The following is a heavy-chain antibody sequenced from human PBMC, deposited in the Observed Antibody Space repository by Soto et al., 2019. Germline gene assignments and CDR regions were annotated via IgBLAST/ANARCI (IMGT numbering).Heavy chain of an antibody. CDR1: GGSISSYY. Sequence: PSETLSLTCTVSGGSISSYYWSWIRQPPGKGLEWIGCIYYSGSTNYNPSLKSRVTISVDTSKNQFSLKLSSVTAADTAVYYCARGCSSTSCYWGRTWFDPWGQGTLVTVSS. CDR3: ARGCSSTSCYWGRTWFDP. V-gene: IGHV4-59*01. D-gene: IGHD2-2*01. CDR2: IYYSGST. J-gene: IGHJ5*02.